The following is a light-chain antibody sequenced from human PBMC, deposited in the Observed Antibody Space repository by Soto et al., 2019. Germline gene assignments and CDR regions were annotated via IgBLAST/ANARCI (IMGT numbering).Light chain of an antibody. CDR1: QSVSSSY. J-gene: IGKJ4*01. V-gene: IGKV3-20*01. Sequence: EIVLTQSPGTLSLSPGERATLSCRVSQSVSSSYLAWYQQKPGQAPRLLFYAASNRATGIPDRFSGSGSETDFTLTISRLEPEDSAVYLCQQYDNSPLTLGGGTKVDIK. CDR2: AAS. CDR3: QQYDNSPLT.